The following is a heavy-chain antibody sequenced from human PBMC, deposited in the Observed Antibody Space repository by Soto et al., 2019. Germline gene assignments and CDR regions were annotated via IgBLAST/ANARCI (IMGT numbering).Heavy chain of an antibody. CDR1: GFTFSNAW. J-gene: IGHJ3*02. V-gene: IGHV3-15*01. CDR2: IKSKTDGGTT. Sequence: GGSLRLSCAASGFTFSNAWMSWVRQAPGKGLEWVGRIKSKTDGGTTDYAAPVKGRFTISRDDSKNTLYLQMNSLKTEDTAVYYCTTGTYYDSSGQDAFDIWGQGTMVTV. D-gene: IGHD3-22*01. CDR3: TTGTYYDSSGQDAFDI.